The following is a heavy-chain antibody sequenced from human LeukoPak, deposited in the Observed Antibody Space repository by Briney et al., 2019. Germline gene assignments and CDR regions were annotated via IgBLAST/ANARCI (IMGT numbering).Heavy chain of an antibody. D-gene: IGHD3-22*01. CDR2: IYSGGST. V-gene: IGHV3-53*01. CDR3: ARDPYYDSSGYSSGTDY. Sequence: GGSLRLSCAASGFTFSSNYMSWVRQAPGKGLEWVSVIYSGGSTYYADSVKGRFTISRDNSKNTLYLQMNSLRAEDTAVYYCARDPYYDSSGYSSGTDYWGQGTLVTVSS. CDR1: GFTFSSNY. J-gene: IGHJ4*02.